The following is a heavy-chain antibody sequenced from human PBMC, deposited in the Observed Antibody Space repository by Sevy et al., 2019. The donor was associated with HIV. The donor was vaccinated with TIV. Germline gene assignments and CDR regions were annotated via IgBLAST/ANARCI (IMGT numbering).Heavy chain of an antibody. Sequence: GSLRLSCAASGFTISDHYVDWVRQAPGKGLEWVGRIRNRPNSYTTEYAASVKGRFTISRDDSRNSVYLQMNSLKTQDSAVYYCVRGPNCGVGGCQQISPYCLDVWGKGATVTVSS. CDR2: IRNRPNSYTT. D-gene: IGHD2-15*01. CDR3: VRGPNCGVGGCQQISPYCLDV. CDR1: GFTISDHY. V-gene: IGHV3-72*01. J-gene: IGHJ6*03.